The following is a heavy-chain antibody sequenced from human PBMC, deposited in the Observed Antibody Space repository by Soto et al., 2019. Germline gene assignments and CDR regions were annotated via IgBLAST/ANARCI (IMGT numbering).Heavy chain of an antibody. CDR1: GGTFSSYA. Sequence: SVKVSCKASGGTFSSYAISWVRQAPGQGLEWMGGIIPIFGTANYAQKFQGRVTITADESTSTAYMELSSLRSEDTAVYYCARDPYDDSSGYPLSQNWGQGTLVTVSS. J-gene: IGHJ4*02. D-gene: IGHD3-22*01. V-gene: IGHV1-69*13. CDR3: ARDPYDDSSGYPLSQN. CDR2: IIPIFGTA.